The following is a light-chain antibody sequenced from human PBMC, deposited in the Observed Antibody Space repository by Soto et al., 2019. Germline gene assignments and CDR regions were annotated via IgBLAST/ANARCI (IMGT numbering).Light chain of an antibody. CDR1: QSVGSN. Sequence: EIVMTQSPATLSVSPGERATLSCRASQSVGSNLAWYQLKPGQAPRLLIYGASTRATGIPARFSGSGSGTDFTLTISSLQSEDFAIYFCQQYNNWRRTFGQGTKLEIK. J-gene: IGKJ2*01. CDR2: GAS. CDR3: QQYNNWRRT. V-gene: IGKV3-15*01.